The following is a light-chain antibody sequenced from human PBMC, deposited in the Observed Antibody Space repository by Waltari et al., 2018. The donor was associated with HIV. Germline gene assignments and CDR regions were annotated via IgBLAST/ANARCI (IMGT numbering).Light chain of an antibody. J-gene: IGKJ5*01. Sequence: DIQMSQASSSLSASVADRVTITCRAGRDISHDLAWYKQKSGEVPKLLIYGASTLRSGVSCRFRGSGSGTELTLTINGLQPEDVASYYCQNDDSAPVAFGQGTRLEI. CDR3: QNDDSAPVA. V-gene: IGKV1-27*01. CDR2: GAS. CDR1: RDISHD.